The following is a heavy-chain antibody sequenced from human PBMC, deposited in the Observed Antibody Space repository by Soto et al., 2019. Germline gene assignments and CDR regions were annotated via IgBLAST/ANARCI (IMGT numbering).Heavy chain of an antibody. CDR1: GFTFSSYA. CDR2: ISGSGGST. D-gene: IGHD3-10*01. CDR3: AKYPVVWFGELRYYYYMDV. Sequence: GGSLRLSCAASGFTFSSYAMSWVRQAPGKGLEWVSAISGSGGSTYYADSVKGRFTISRDNSKNTLYLQMNSLRAEDTAVYYCAKYPVVWFGELRYYYYMDVWGKGTTVTVSS. V-gene: IGHV3-23*01. J-gene: IGHJ6*03.